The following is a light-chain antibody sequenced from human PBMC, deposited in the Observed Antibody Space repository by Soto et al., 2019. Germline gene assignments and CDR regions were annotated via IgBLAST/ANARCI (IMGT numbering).Light chain of an antibody. J-gene: IGKJ1*01. Sequence: MELTLYAVTRFLSRGDRATLSCMASQTVTNNYLAWYQQKPGQAPRLLIYGASSRATGIPDRFSGSGSGTDFTLTISSLQPDDFATYYCQHYNSYSEAFGQGTKVDIK. CDR1: QTVTNNY. CDR3: QHYNSYSEA. CDR2: GAS. V-gene: IGKV3-20*01.